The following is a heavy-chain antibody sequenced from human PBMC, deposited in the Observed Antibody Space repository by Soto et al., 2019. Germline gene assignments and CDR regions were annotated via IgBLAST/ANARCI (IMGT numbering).Heavy chain of an antibody. CDR2: IWYDGSNK. D-gene: IGHD3-10*01. J-gene: IGHJ5*02. V-gene: IGHV3-33*01. CDR3: AREKFGELLYIGWFDP. Sequence: QVQLVESGGGVVQPGRSLRLSCAASGFTFSSYGMHWVRQAPGKGLEWVAVIWYDGSNKYYADSVKGRFTISRDNSKNTLYLQMNSLRAEDTAVYSCAREKFGELLYIGWFDPWGQGTLVTVSS. CDR1: GFTFSSYG.